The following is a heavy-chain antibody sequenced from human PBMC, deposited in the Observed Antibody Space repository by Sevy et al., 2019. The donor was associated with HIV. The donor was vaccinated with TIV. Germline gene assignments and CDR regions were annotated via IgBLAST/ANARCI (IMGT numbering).Heavy chain of an antibody. Sequence: GGSLRLSCAASGFTFSSYWMSWVRQAPGKGLEWVANIKQDGSERYYEDSVKGRFTISRDNTKNSLYLQMNSLRVEDMAMYYCARDSQNIVVVPAATINYYYSYYMDVWGKGTTVTVSS. J-gene: IGHJ6*03. CDR2: IKQDGSER. CDR1: GFTFSSYW. D-gene: IGHD2-2*01. CDR3: ARDSQNIVVVPAATINYYYSYYMDV. V-gene: IGHV3-7*01.